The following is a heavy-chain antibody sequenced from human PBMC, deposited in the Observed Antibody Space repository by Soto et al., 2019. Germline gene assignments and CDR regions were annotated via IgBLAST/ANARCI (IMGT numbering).Heavy chain of an antibody. V-gene: IGHV3-15*01. CDR1: GFTFSNAC. CDR3: TALTGPTMALDY. J-gene: IGHJ4*02. Sequence: LRLSCAASGFTFSNACMNWVRQAPGKGLEWVGRIKTKSDGATTDYAAPVKGRFTISRDDSRNTLYLQMNSLKAEDTAVYYCTALTGPTMALDYCGEATLGTV. CDR2: IKTKSDGATT. D-gene: IGHD1-7*01.